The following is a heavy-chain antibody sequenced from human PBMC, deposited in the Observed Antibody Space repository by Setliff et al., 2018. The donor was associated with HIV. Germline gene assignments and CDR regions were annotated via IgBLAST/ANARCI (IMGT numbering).Heavy chain of an antibody. CDR1: PFPLSLST. CDR2: LGLDGWST. J-gene: IGHJ3*01. V-gene: IGHV3-30*14. Sequence: SCAASPFPLSLSTIHWVRQAPGKGLEWVSALGLDGWSTYYADSVRGRFTIYRDNSKNTVYLQMNSLGAEDTALYYCAREGFNSGYCGGYDVWGRGTMVTVSS. D-gene: IGHD2-21*01. CDR3: AREGFNSGYCGGYDV.